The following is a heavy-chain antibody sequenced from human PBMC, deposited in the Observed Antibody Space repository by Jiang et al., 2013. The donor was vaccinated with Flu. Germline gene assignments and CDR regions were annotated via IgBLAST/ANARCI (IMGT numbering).Heavy chain of an antibody. J-gene: IGHJ4*02. D-gene: IGHD5/OR15-5a*01. Sequence: GGSRETLLCSLWIPFNNYAMTWVRQAPGQGLEWVSLISSSGDATYYSDSVKGRFTVSRDTSTNTLHLQMDSLRADDTALYYCAKVSTSSILWAAESPPHFDRWGRGTLVTVSS. V-gene: IGHV3-23*01. CDR2: ISSSGDAT. CDR3: AKVSTSSILWAAESPPHFDR. CDR1: IPFNNYA.